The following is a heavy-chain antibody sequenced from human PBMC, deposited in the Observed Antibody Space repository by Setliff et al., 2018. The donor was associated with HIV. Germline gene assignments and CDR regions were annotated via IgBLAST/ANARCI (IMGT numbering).Heavy chain of an antibody. CDR2: ISGSGGST. D-gene: IGHD1-1*01. CDR3: ASARIPTGGTSTSLDF. CDR1: GFTFSSYA. Sequence: LRLSCAASGFTFSSYAMSWVRQAPGKGLEWVSAISGSGGSTYYADSVKGRFTISRDNSKNSVFLQLNTLTPEDTAVYYCASARIPTGGTSTSLDFWGQGALVTVSS. V-gene: IGHV3-23*01. J-gene: IGHJ4*02.